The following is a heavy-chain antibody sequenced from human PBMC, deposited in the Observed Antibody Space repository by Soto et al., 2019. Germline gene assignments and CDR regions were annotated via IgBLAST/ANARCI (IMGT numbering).Heavy chain of an antibody. V-gene: IGHV3-48*02. D-gene: IGHD3-3*01. CDR1: GFTFSSYS. CDR3: ARKGVAFDY. Sequence: PGGSLRLSCAASGFTFSSYSMNWVRQAPGKGLEWISYISTTSSSIYYADSVKGRFTISRDNAKNSLFLQMNSLRDEDTAVYYCARKGVAFDYWGQEALVTASS. J-gene: IGHJ4*02. CDR2: ISTTSSSI.